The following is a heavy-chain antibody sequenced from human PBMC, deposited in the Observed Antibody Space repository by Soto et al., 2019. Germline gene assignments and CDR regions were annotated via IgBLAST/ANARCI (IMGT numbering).Heavy chain of an antibody. V-gene: IGHV4-31*03. J-gene: IGHJ4*02. D-gene: IGHD6-13*01. CDR2: IYYSGST. CDR3: ARGKTVAAAGPFDY. CDR1: GGSISSGGYY. Sequence: QVQLQESGPGLVKPSQTLSLTCTVSGGSISSGGYYWSWIRQHPGKGLEWIGYIYYSGSTYYNPSHKSRVTMSVDTSKNQFSLKLSSVTAADTAVYYCARGKTVAAAGPFDYWGQGTLVNVSS.